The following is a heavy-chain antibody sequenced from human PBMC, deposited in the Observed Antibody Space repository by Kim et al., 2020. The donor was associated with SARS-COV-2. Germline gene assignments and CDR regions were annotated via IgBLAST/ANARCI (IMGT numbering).Heavy chain of an antibody. CDR3: ARESYDLYYFDY. Sequence: KYSQKFQGRGTITRDTPASTAYMELSSLRSEDTAVYYCARESYDLYYFDYWGQGTLVTVSS. D-gene: IGHD3-22*01. V-gene: IGHV1-3*01. J-gene: IGHJ4*02.